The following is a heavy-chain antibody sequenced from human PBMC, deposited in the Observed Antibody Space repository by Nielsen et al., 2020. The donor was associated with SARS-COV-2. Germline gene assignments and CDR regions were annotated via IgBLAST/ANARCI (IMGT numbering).Heavy chain of an antibody. D-gene: IGHD6-19*01. V-gene: IGHV4-61*05. Sequence: SETLSLTCTVSGGSISSSSYYWGWIRQPPGKGLGWIGYIYYSGSTNYNPSLKSRVTISVDTSKNQFSLKLSSVTAADTAVYYCARSSGWYSLVDYWGQGTLVTVSS. CDR3: ARSSGWYSLVDY. CDR2: IYYSGST. J-gene: IGHJ4*02. CDR1: GGSISSSSYY.